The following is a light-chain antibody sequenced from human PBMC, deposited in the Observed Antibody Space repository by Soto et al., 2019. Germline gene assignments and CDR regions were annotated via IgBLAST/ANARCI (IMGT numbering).Light chain of an antibody. CDR1: SGHSSYA. J-gene: IGLJ2*01. Sequence: QLVLTQSPSASASLGASVKLTCTLSSGHSSYAIAWHQQQPEKGPRYLMKLNSDGSHSKGDGIPDRFSGSSSGAERYLTISSPQSEDEADYYCQTWGTGNVVFGGGTKVTVL. CDR3: QTWGTGNVV. V-gene: IGLV4-69*01. CDR2: LNSDGSH.